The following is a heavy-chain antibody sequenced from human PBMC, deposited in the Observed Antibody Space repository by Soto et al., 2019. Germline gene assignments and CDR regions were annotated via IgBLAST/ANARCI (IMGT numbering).Heavy chain of an antibody. CDR2: IYHSGST. J-gene: IGHJ5*02. CDR3: ARGYSGYLNWFDP. CDR1: GGSISSGGYS. D-gene: IGHD5-12*01. Sequence: SETLSLTCAVSGGSISSGGYSWSWIRQPPGKGLEWIGYIYHSGSTYYNPSLKSRVTISVDRSKNQFSLKLSSVTAADTAVYYCARGYSGYLNWFDPWGQGTLVTVSS. V-gene: IGHV4-30-2*01.